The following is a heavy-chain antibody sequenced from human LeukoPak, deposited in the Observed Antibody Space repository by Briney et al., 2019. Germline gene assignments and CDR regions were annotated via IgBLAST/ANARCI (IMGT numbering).Heavy chain of an antibody. Sequence: SETLSLTCTVSGGSISSGGHYWSWIRQPPGKGLEWIGYIYHSGSTYYNPSLKSRVTISVDRSKNQFSLKLSSVTAAGTAVYYCARDLGGSSSFFNSDDAFDIWGQGTMVTVSS. CDR1: GGSISSGGHY. D-gene: IGHD6-6*01. V-gene: IGHV4-30-2*01. J-gene: IGHJ3*02. CDR3: ARDLGGSSSFFNSDDAFDI. CDR2: IYHSGST.